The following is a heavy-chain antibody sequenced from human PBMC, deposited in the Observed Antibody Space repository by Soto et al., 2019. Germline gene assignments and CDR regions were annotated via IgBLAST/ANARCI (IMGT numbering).Heavy chain of an antibody. CDR1: GGSVSSGTYY. CDR2: IYYSGST. D-gene: IGHD4-17*01. V-gene: IGHV4-61*01. Sequence: QVQLQESGPGLVKPSETLSLTCTVSGGSVSSGTYYWSWIRQPPGKGLEWIGYIYYSGSTNYNPSLKSRVTISVDTSKNQFSLKLSSVTAADTAVYYCARQIRWPGGLFDYWSQGTLVTVSS. J-gene: IGHJ4*02. CDR3: ARQIRWPGGLFDY.